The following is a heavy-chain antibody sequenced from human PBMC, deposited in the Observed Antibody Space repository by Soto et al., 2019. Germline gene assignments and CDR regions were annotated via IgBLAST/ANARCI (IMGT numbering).Heavy chain of an antibody. CDR2: IIPIFGTA. D-gene: IGHD3-22*01. CDR3: ARVTVYYYDSSLAYYFDY. Sequence: QGLEWMGGIIPIFGTANYAQKFQGRVTITADESTSTAYMELSSLRSEDTAVYYCARVTVYYYDSSLAYYFDYWGQGTLVTVSS. J-gene: IGHJ4*02. V-gene: IGHV1-69*01.